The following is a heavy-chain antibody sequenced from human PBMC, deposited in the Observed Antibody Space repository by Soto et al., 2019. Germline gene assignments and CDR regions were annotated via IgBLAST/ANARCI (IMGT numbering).Heavy chain of an antibody. Sequence: ASETLSLTCSVSGGSMRNYYWNWIRQPPGRGLEWIGYVYHSGSTNYNPSLKSRVSMSVDVSRNHFSLTLHSVTAADTAVYFCTSSYSTSYSPDYWGQGTLVTVYS. CDR3: TSSYSTSYSPDY. CDR2: VYHSGST. V-gene: IGHV4-59*01. J-gene: IGHJ4*02. CDR1: GGSMRNYY. D-gene: IGHD6-6*01.